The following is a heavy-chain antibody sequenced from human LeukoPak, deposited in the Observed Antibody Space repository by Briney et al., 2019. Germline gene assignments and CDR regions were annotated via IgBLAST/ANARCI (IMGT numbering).Heavy chain of an antibody. Sequence: SVKVSCKASGGTFSSYAISWVRQAPGQGLEWMGRIIPILGIANYAQKFQGRVTVTADKSTSTAYMELSSLRSEDTAVYYCARGGNYYGSGSYYLSYYGMDVWGQGTTVTVSS. CDR1: GGTFSSYA. CDR3: ARGGNYYGSGSYYLSYYGMDV. J-gene: IGHJ6*02. CDR2: IIPILGIA. V-gene: IGHV1-69*04. D-gene: IGHD3-10*01.